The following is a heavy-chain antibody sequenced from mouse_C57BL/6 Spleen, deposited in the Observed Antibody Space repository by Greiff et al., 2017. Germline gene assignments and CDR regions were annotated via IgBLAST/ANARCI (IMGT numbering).Heavy chain of an antibody. Sequence: VQLQQSGTELVKPGASVKLSCKASGYTFTSYWMHWVKQRPGQGLEWIGNINPSNGGTNYNEKFKSKATLTVDKSSSTAYMQLSSLTSEDSAVYFCARRDSSGYRYFDYGGQGTTLTVSS. CDR3: ARRDSSGYRYFDY. V-gene: IGHV1-53*01. D-gene: IGHD3-2*02. CDR2: INPSNGGT. J-gene: IGHJ2*01. CDR1: GYTFTSYW.